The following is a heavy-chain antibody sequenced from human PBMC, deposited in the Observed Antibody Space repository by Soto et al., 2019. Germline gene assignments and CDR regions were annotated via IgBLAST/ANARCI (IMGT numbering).Heavy chain of an antibody. Sequence: PGGSLRLSCAASGLTFSSNAMHWVRQAPGKGLEWVAVISYDGSNKYYADSVKGRLTISRDNSKNTLFLQMNSLRAEDTAVYYCACTISMVRGVLNPYFDYWGQGTLVTVSS. CDR3: ACTISMVRGVLNPYFDY. CDR2: ISYDGSNK. D-gene: IGHD3-10*01. V-gene: IGHV3-30-3*01. CDR1: GLTFSSNA. J-gene: IGHJ4*02.